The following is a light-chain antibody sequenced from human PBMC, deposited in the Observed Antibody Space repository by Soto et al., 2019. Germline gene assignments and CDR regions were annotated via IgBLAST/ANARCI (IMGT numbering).Light chain of an antibody. V-gene: IGLV1-40*01. J-gene: IGLJ2*01. CDR2: GNS. Sequence: QSVLTQPPSVSGAPGQRVTISCTGSSSNIGAGYDVHWYQQLPGTAPKLLIYGNSNRPSGVPDRFSGSKSGTSASLAITGLQAEGEADYYCQSYDSSLSGYVVLGGGTKLTVL. CDR3: QSYDSSLSGYVV. CDR1: SSNIGAGYD.